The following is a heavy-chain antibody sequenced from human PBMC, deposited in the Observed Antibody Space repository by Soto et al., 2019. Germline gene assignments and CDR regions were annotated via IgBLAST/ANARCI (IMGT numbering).Heavy chain of an antibody. CDR1: GYTFTSYY. CDR3: ARGSGVTVPYY. CDR2: INPSGGST. J-gene: IGHJ4*02. V-gene: IGHV1-46*03. D-gene: IGHD2-21*02. Sequence: QVQLVQSGAEVKKPGASVKVSCKASGYTFTSYYMHWVRQAPGQGLERMGIINPSGGSTYYVQKFQGRVTMTRDTSTTTVYMELSSLTSEDTAVYYCARGSGVTVPYYWGQGTQVIVSS.